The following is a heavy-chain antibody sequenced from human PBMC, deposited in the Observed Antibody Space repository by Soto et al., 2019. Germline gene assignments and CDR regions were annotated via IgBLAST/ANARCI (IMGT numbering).Heavy chain of an antibody. CDR1: GFTFSDYT. CDR2: ILSDYNT. Sequence: EVQLLQSGGGLVQPGGSLTLSCAASGFTFSDYTMTWVRQAPGKVLECVSVILSDYNTYYADSVRGRFTISRDNSKNTLSLEMSSLRAEDTSVYFCARRTSGYFGYWGQGALVTVSS. CDR3: ARRTSGYFGY. D-gene: IGHD6-19*01. J-gene: IGHJ4*02. V-gene: IGHV3-23*03.